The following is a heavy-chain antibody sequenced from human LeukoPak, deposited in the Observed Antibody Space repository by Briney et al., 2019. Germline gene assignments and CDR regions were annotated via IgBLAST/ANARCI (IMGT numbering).Heavy chain of an antibody. J-gene: IGHJ4*02. CDR2: ISSSSSYI. Sequence: PGGSLRLSCAASGFTFSSYNMNWVRQAPGKGLEWVSSISSSSSYIYYADSVKGRFTISRDNAKNSLYLQMNSLRAEDTAVYYCARNGDSSGYYYLHPFDYWGQGTLVTVSS. CDR1: GFTFSSYN. D-gene: IGHD3-22*01. V-gene: IGHV3-21*01. CDR3: ARNGDSSGYYYLHPFDY.